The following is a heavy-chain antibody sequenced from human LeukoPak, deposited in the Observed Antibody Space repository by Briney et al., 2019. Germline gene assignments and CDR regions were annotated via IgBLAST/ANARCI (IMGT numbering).Heavy chain of an antibody. V-gene: IGHV1-69*04. CDR2: IIPILGIA. Sequence: ASVKVSCKASGGTFSSYAISWVRQAPGQGLEWMGRIIPILGIANYAQKFQGRVTITADKSTSTAYMELSSLRSEDTAVYYCARDRTNMVRGLIIIGHMDVWGKGTTVTVSS. CDR3: ARDRTNMVRGLIIIGHMDV. J-gene: IGHJ6*03. CDR1: GGTFSSYA. D-gene: IGHD3-10*01.